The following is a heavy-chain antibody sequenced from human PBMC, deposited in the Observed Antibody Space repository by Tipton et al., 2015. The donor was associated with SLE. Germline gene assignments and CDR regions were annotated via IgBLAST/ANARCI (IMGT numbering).Heavy chain of an antibody. D-gene: IGHD1-26*01. CDR1: GYSISSGYY. CDR2: IYHSGTT. J-gene: IGHJ6*02. V-gene: IGHV4-38-2*02. Sequence: TLSLTCAVSGYSISSGYYWGWIRQPPGKGLEWIGSIYHSGTTNYSPSLESRASISEDTSKNQFSLKLSSVTAADTAVFYCARDQARRWEPYYYYYGMDVWGQGTTVTVSS. CDR3: ARDQARRWEPYYYYYGMDV.